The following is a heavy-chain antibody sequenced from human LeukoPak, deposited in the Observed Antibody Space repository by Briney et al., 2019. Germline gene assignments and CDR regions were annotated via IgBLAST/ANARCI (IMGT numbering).Heavy chain of an antibody. V-gene: IGHV1-2*02. CDR2: INPNSGGT. D-gene: IGHD3-22*01. Sequence: ASVKVSCKASGYTFTGYYTHWVRQAPGQGLEWMGWINPNSGGTNYAQKFQGRVTMTRDTSISTAYMELSRLRSDDTAVYYCARDRAPYYYDSSAYYFDYWGQGTLVTVSS. CDR3: ARDRAPYYYDSSAYYFDY. J-gene: IGHJ4*02. CDR1: GYTFTGYY.